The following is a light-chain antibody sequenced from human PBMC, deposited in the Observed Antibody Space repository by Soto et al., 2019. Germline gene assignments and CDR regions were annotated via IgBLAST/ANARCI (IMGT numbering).Light chain of an antibody. CDR2: DAS. J-gene: IGKJ1*01. CDR1: QSISSS. Sequence: ILLPQSPANLCVSPGERATLACRARQSISSSLAWYQQQPGKAPRLLIYDASNRATGIPARLSGSGSGTDFTLTISRLEPEYFAVYYCQQYGSSGTFGQGTKVDIK. V-gene: IGKV3-20*01. CDR3: QQYGSSGT.